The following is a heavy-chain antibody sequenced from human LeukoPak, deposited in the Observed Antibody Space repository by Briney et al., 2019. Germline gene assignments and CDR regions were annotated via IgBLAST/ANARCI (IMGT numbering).Heavy chain of an antibody. J-gene: IGHJ4*02. Sequence: GGSLRLSCAASGFTFSSYSMNWVRQAPGKGLEWVSSISSSSSYIYYADSVKGRFTISRDNAKNSLYLQMNSLRAEDTAVYYCAREYDFWSGESHSFDYWGQGTLVTVSS. D-gene: IGHD3-3*01. CDR3: AREYDFWSGESHSFDY. CDR1: GFTFSSYS. V-gene: IGHV3-21*01. CDR2: ISSSSSYI.